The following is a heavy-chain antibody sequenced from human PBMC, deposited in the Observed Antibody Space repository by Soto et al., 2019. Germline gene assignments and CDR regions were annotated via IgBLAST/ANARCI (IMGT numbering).Heavy chain of an antibody. Sequence: QVQLVESGGGVVQPGRSLRLSCAASGFTFSSYGMHWVRQAPGKGLEWVAVIWHDGSNKYYADSVKGRFTISRDNSKNTLYLQMNSLRAEDTGVYYCARDIAARRYYYYGMDVWGQGTTVTVSS. J-gene: IGHJ6*02. V-gene: IGHV3-33*01. CDR3: ARDIAARRYYYYGMDV. CDR2: IWHDGSNK. CDR1: GFTFSSYG. D-gene: IGHD6-6*01.